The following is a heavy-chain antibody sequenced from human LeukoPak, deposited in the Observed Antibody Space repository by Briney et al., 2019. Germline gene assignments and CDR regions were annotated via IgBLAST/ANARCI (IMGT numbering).Heavy chain of an antibody. V-gene: IGHV1-2*02. CDR3: ARVAIFGGSVAAADY. J-gene: IGHJ4*02. D-gene: IGHD6-13*01. Sequence: ASVKVSCKASGYTFTGYYMHWVRRAPGQGLEGMGWINPNSGGTNYAQKFQGRVTVTRDTSISTAYMELSRLRSDDTAVYYCARVAIFGGSVAAADYRGQGTLVTVSS. CDR2: INPNSGGT. CDR1: GYTFTGYY.